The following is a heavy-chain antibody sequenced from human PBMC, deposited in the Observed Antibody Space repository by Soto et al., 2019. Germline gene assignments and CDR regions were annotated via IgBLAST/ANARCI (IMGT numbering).Heavy chain of an antibody. D-gene: IGHD1-26*01. J-gene: IGHJ6*02. Sequence: QVQLVQSGAEVKKPGSSVKVSCKASGGTFSSYAISWVRQAPGQGLEWMGGIIPLFGTAHYAQKFQGRVTIXXXEXPSAAYMELSSLGSEDTAVYYSAGIVRPRYYYGMDVWAQGTTVTVSS. V-gene: IGHV1-69*12. CDR2: IIPLFGTA. CDR1: GGTFSSYA. CDR3: AGIVRPRYYYGMDV.